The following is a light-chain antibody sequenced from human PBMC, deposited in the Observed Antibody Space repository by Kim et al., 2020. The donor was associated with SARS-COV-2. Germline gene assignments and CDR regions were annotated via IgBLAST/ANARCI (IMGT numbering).Light chain of an antibody. J-gene: IGLJ3*02. CDR2: EDN. CDR3: HSYDSSNRV. V-gene: IGLV6-57*04. Sequence: NFMLTQPHSVSESPGKTVTISCTRSRGSIASNYVQWYQQRPGIAPTTVIYEDNQRPSGVPDRFSGSIDSSSNTASPTISGLSPKVEDGFSCHSYDSSNRVFGGGTQLTVL. CDR1: RGSIASNY.